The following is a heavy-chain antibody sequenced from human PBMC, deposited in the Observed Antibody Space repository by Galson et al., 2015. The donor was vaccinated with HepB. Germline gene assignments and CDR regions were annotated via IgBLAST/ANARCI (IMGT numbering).Heavy chain of an antibody. CDR3: AKDRVTMIAVVITGSSYYGMDV. Sequence: SLRLSCAASGFTFSSYAMSWVRQAPGKGLEWVSAISGSGGSTYYADSVKGRFTISRDNSKNTLYLQMNSLRAEDTAVYYCAKDRVTMIAVVITGSSYYGMDVWGQGTTVTVSS. D-gene: IGHD3-22*01. V-gene: IGHV3-23*01. CDR1: GFTFSSYA. J-gene: IGHJ6*02. CDR2: ISGSGGST.